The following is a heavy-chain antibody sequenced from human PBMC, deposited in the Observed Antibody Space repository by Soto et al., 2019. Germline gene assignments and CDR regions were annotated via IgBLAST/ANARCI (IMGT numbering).Heavy chain of an antibody. CDR3: ARVSGDIVATIPFDY. V-gene: IGHV1-2*02. CDR2: INPNSGGT. J-gene: IGHJ4*02. Sequence: QVQLVQSGAEVKKPGASVKVSCKASGYTFTGYYMHWVRQAPGQGLEWMGWINPNSGGTNYAQKFQGRVTMTRDTSISTAYMELSRLRSDDTAVYYCARVSGDIVATIPFDYWGQGTLVTVSS. CDR1: GYTFTGYY. D-gene: IGHD5-12*01.